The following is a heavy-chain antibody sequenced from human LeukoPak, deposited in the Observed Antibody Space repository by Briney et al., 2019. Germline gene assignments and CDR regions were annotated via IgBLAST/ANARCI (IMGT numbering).Heavy chain of an antibody. V-gene: IGHV1-18*01. CDR3: ARGGDIVVVPAANRLDDYFDY. J-gene: IGHJ4*02. CDR2: ISAYNGNT. CDR1: GYTFTSYG. Sequence: ASVKLSCTASGYTFTSYGISWVRQAPGQGLEWMGWISAYNGNTNYAQKLQGRVTMTTDTSTSTAYMEVRSLRSDDTAVYYWARGGDIVVVPAANRLDDYFDYWGQGTLVTVSS. D-gene: IGHD2-2*01.